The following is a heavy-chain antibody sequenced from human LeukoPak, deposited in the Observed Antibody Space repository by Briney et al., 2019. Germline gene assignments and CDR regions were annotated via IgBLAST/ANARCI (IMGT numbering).Heavy chain of an antibody. J-gene: IGHJ4*02. CDR2: IKPDGSQQ. V-gene: IGHV3-7*04. D-gene: IGHD3-16*01. CDR3: GRGGDY. Sequence: PGGSLRLSCAASGFTLSSYWMRWVRQAPGKGLEWVANIKPDGSQQYYVDSVKGRFTISRDNAKNSLYLQMNSLRVEDTALYYCGRGGDYWGQGTLVTVSS. CDR1: GFTLSSYW.